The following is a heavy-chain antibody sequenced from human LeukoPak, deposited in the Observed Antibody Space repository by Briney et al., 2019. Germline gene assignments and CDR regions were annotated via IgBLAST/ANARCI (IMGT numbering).Heavy chain of an antibody. CDR2: ISSSSSYI. CDR1: GFTFSSYG. V-gene: IGHV3-21*01. Sequence: PGGSLRLSCAASGFTFSSYGMNWVRQAPGKGLEWVSSISSSSSYIYYADSVKGRFTISRDNAKNSLYLQMNSLRAEDTAVYYCARDILDYYDSSGYYLDYWGQGTLVTVSP. J-gene: IGHJ4*02. D-gene: IGHD3-22*01. CDR3: ARDILDYYDSSGYYLDY.